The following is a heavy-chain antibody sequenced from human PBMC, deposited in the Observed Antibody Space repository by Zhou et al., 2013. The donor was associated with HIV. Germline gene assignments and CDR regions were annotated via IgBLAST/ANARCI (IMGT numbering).Heavy chain of an antibody. Sequence: QVQLVQSGAAVKKPGSSVKVSCKTSGDTFTNYDFTWVRRAPGQGLEWMGRIIPILNLTNNAQKFQGRLSITVDKSTTTVYMDLSSLRSDDTAVYYCARDTRDWCSGGSCYRAFDYWGQGTLVTVSS. CDR1: GDTFTNYD. V-gene: IGHV1-69*04. J-gene: IGHJ4*02. CDR2: IIPILNLT. CDR3: ARDTRDWCSGGSCYRAFDY. D-gene: IGHD2-15*01.